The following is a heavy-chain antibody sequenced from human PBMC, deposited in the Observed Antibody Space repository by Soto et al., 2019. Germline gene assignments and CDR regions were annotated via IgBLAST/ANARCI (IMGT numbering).Heavy chain of an antibody. Sequence: GASVKVSCKASGYTFTGYYVHWVRQAPGQGLEWMGWINPNSGDTNYAQKFQGRVTMTRDTSISTAYMELSGLRSDDTAMYYCASGGAAGAFFDYWGQGALVTVSS. V-gene: IGHV1-2*02. CDR3: ASGGAAGAFFDY. D-gene: IGHD3-10*01. CDR2: INPNSGDT. CDR1: GYTFTGYY. J-gene: IGHJ4*02.